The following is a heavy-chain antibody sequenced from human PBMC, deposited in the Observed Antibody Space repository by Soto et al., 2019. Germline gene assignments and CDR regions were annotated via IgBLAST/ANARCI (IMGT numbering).Heavy chain of an antibody. CDR2: ISYDGSNK. J-gene: IGHJ6*02. Sequence: GGSLRLSCAASGFTFSSYGMHWVRQAPGKGLEWVAVISYDGSNKYYADSVKGRFTISRDNSKNTLYLQMNSLRAEDTAVYYCAKERARINRYYYGMDVWGQGTTVTVSS. V-gene: IGHV3-30*18. CDR1: GFTFSSYG. CDR3: AKERARINRYYYGMDV. D-gene: IGHD2-15*01.